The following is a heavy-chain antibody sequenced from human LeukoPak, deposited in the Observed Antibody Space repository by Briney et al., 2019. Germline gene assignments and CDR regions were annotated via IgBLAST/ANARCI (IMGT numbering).Heavy chain of an antibody. CDR3: ARGAGVHHFDY. J-gene: IGHJ4*02. CDR1: GFTVSSNY. V-gene: IGHV3-53*01. D-gene: IGHD3-10*01. Sequence: GGSLRLSCAASGFTVSSNYMSWVRQAPGKGLEWVSVIYSGGSTYHADSVKGRFTISRDNSKNTLDLQMDSLRAEDTAVYYCARGAGVHHFDYWGQGTLVTVSS. CDR2: IYSGGST.